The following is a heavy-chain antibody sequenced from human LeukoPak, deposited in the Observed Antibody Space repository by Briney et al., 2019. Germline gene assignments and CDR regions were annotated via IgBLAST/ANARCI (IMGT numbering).Heavy chain of an antibody. CDR2: ISTTSSSI. CDR3: ARVRGTYYFDY. J-gene: IGHJ4*02. V-gene: IGHV3-48*01. Sequence: PGGSLRLSCAASGFTFSSYAMSWVRQAPGRGLEWVSYISTTSSSIYYADSVKGRFTISRDNAKNSLYLQMNSLRAEDTAVYYCARVRGTYYFDYWGQGTLVTVSS. CDR1: GFTFSSYA. D-gene: IGHD1-26*01.